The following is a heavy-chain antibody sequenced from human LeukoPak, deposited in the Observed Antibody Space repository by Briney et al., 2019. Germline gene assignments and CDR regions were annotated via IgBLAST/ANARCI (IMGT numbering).Heavy chain of an antibody. J-gene: IGHJ4*02. CDR3: AIEWFGELWPFDY. CDR1: GGTFSSYA. CDR2: IIPIFGTA. V-gene: IGHV1-69*05. Sequence: SVKVSCKASGGTFSSYAISWVRQAPGQGLEWMGRIIPIFGTANYAQKFQGGVTITTDESTSTAYMELSSLRSEDTAVYYCAIEWFGELWPFDYWDQGTLVTVSS. D-gene: IGHD3-10*01.